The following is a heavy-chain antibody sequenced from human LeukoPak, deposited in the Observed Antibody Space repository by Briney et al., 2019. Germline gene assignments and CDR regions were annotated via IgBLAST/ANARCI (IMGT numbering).Heavy chain of an antibody. Sequence: PSQTLSLTCTVSGGSISSGGYNWSWIRQHPGKGLEWIGYIYYSGSTYYNPSLKSRVTISVDTSKNQFSLKLSSVTAADTAVYYCARGRTADIWGQGTMVTVSS. CDR2: IYYSGST. CDR1: GGSISSGGYN. CDR3: ARGRTADI. J-gene: IGHJ3*02. V-gene: IGHV4-31*03.